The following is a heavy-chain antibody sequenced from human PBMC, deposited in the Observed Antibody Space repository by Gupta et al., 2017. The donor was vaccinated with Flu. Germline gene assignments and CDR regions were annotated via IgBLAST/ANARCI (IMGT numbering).Heavy chain of an antibody. CDR2: VSYSGSA. Sequence: FYGGWVRQPAGKGLEWIGSVSYSGSASDHPSLRSRVTISLDKSENQFSLRLSSVTAADTAVYYCASMNDDTAMHVLRDYWGRGTLVTVSS. D-gene: IGHD5-18*01. V-gene: IGHV4-39*01. CDR1: FY. J-gene: IGHJ4*02. CDR3: ASMNDDTAMHVLRDY.